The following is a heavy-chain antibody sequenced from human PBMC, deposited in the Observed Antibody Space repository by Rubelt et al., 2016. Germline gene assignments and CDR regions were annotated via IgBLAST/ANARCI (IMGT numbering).Heavy chain of an antibody. CDR3: ARASYYESSGYDGAFDI. V-gene: IGHV3-48*04. Sequence: EVQLVESGGALVQPGGSQRLSCEGSGFTFSSYSMDWVRQVPGKGLEWVSFISGDLHTIYYTDSVRGRFTISRDTAKSSLYLQMDNLRAEESPVSYCARASYYESSGYDGAFDIWGQGTMVTVSS. CDR1: GFTFSSYS. D-gene: IGHD3-22*01. J-gene: IGHJ3*02. CDR2: ISGDLHTI.